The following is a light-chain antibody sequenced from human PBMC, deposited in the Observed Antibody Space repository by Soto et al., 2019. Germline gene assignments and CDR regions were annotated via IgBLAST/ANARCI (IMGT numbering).Light chain of an antibody. V-gene: IGKV3-15*01. CDR1: QSVSSN. Sequence: EIVMTQSPATLFASAGERATLSCRASQSVSSNLAWYQQKPGQAPRLLIYDTSTRATGISARFSGSGSGTDFTLTISGLQSEDFAVYYCQQYNNWPPSWTFGQGTKVDIK. CDR3: QQYNNWPPSWT. CDR2: DTS. J-gene: IGKJ1*01.